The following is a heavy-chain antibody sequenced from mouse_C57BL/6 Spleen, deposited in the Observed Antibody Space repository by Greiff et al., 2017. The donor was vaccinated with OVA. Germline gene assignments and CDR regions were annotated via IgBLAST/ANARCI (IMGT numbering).Heavy chain of an antibody. D-gene: IGHD1-1*01. V-gene: IGHV1-80*01. CDR1: GYAFSSYW. CDR3: AGGSSYTYWYFDV. CDR2: IYPGDGDT. Sequence: QVHVKQSGAELVKPGASVKISCKASGYAFSSYWMNWVKQRPGKGLEWIGQIYPGDGDTNYNGKFKGKATLTADKSSSTAYMQLSSLTSEDSAVYFCAGGSSYTYWYFDVWGTGTTVTVSS. J-gene: IGHJ1*03.